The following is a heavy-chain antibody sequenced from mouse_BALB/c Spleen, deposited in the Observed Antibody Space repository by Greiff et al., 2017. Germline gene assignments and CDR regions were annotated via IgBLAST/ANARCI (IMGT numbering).Heavy chain of an antibody. D-gene: IGHD2-3*01. Sequence: EVKLVESGGGLVKPGGSLKLSCAASGFTFSSYAMSWVRQTPEKRLEWVASISSGGSTYYPDSVKGRFTISRDNARNILYLQMSSLRSEDTAMYYCARYDGYDYYAMDYWGQGTSVTVSS. CDR3: ARYDGYDYYAMDY. V-gene: IGHV5-6-5*01. CDR1: GFTFSSYA. CDR2: ISSGGST. J-gene: IGHJ4*01.